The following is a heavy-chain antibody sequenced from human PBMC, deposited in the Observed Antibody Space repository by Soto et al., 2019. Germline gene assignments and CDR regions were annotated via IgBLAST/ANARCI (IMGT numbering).Heavy chain of an antibody. D-gene: IGHD6-13*01. CDR3: AKENGYSSSWFEFDY. CDR1: GFTFSSYA. CDR2: ISGSGGST. J-gene: IGHJ4*02. Sequence: EVQLLESGGGLVQPGGSLRLSCAASGFTFSSYAMSWVRQAPGKGLEWISAISGSGGSTYYADSVKGRFTISRDNSKKTLYLQMNSLRAEDTAVYYCAKENGYSSSWFEFDYWGQGTLVTVSS. V-gene: IGHV3-23*01.